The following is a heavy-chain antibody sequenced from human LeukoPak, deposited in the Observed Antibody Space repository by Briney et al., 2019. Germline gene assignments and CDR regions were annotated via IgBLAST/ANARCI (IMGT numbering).Heavy chain of an antibody. CDR3: ARERDDYYFDY. V-gene: IGHV3-48*04. D-gene: IGHD3-3*01. CDR1: GFTFSSYS. Sequence: GGSLRLSCAASGFTFSSYSMNWVRQAPGKGLEWVAYIRSSGSPIYYADSVKGRFTISRDNAKNSLYLQMNSLRAEDTAVYYCARERDDYYFDYWGQGTLVTVSS. J-gene: IGHJ4*02. CDR2: IRSSGSPI.